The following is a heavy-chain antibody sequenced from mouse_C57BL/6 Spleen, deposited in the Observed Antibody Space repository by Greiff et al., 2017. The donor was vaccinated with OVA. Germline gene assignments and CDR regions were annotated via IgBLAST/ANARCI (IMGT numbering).Heavy chain of an antibody. CDR3: ARSYYSNLYWYFDV. D-gene: IGHD2-5*01. J-gene: IGHJ1*03. CDR2: IDPSDSYT. V-gene: IGHV1-69*01. CDR1: GYTFTSYW. Sequence: QVQLQQPGAELVMPGASVKLSCKASGYTFTSYWMHWVKQRPGQGLEWIGEIDPSDSYTNYNQKFKGKSTLTVDKSSSTAYMQLSSLTSEDTAVYYCARSYYSNLYWYFDVWGTGTTVTVSS.